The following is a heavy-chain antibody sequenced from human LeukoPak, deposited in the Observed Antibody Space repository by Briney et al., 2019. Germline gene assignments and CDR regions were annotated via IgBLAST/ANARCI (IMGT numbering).Heavy chain of an antibody. D-gene: IGHD6-19*01. J-gene: IGHJ5*02. V-gene: IGHV3-30-3*01. CDR1: GSTFSSYA. CDR2: ISYDGSNK. CDR3: ARDPYSSGWFGVPKYEIP. Sequence: AGGSLRLSCAASGSTFSSYAMHWVRQAPGKGLEWVAVISYDGSNKYYADSVKGRFTISRDNSKNTLYLQMNSLRAEDTAVYYCARDPYSSGWFGVPKYEIPWGQGTLVTVSS.